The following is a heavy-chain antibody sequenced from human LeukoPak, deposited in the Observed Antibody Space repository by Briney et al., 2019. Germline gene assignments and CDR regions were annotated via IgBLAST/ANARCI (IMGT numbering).Heavy chain of an antibody. J-gene: IGHJ6*03. V-gene: IGHV4-59*01. Sequence: SETLSLTCAVYGGSFSGYYWSWIRQPPGKGLEWIGYIYYSGSTNYNPSLKSRVTISVDTSKNQFSLKLSSVTAADTAVYYCARGDQGSTPRYYYYYYMDVWGKGTTVTVSS. CDR3: ARGDQGSTPRYYYYYYMDV. CDR2: IYYSGST. D-gene: IGHD2-15*01. CDR1: GGSFSGYY.